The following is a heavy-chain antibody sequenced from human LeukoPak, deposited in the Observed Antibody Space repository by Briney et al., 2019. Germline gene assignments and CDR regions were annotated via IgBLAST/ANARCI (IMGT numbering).Heavy chain of an antibody. CDR2: INPNSGGT. D-gene: IGHD6-13*01. CDR3: ARGEYSSSWYWDY. CDR1: GYTFPNFS. Sequence: GASVKVSCKASGYTFPNFSINWVRQAPGQGLEWMGWINPNSGGTNYAQKFQGRVTMTRDTSISTAYMELSRLRSDDTAVYYCARGEYSSSWYWDYWGQGTLVTVSS. V-gene: IGHV1-2*02. J-gene: IGHJ4*02.